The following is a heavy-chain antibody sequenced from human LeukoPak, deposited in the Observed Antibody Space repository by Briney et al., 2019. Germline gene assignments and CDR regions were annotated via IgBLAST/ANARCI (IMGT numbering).Heavy chain of an antibody. J-gene: IGHJ4*02. Sequence: PSETLSLTCTVSGGSISSYYWSWIRQPAGKGLEWIGRIYTSGGTNYNPCLKSRVTISIDTSKNQFSLKLNSVTAADTAVYYCARDRGYSYAFDYWGQGTLVTVSS. CDR3: ARDRGYSYAFDY. D-gene: IGHD5-18*01. V-gene: IGHV4-4*07. CDR1: GGSISSYY. CDR2: IYTSGGT.